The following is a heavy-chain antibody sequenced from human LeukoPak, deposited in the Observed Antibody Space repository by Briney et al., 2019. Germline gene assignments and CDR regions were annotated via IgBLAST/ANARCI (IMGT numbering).Heavy chain of an antibody. V-gene: IGHV3-53*01. D-gene: IGHD3-10*01. CDR1: GFTVSSNY. Sequence: GGSLRLSCAASGFTVSSNYMSWVRQAPGKGLEWVSVIYSGGSTYYADSVKGRFTISRDNSKNTLYLQMNSLSAEDTAVYYCARDLRGYFDYWGQGTLVTVSS. CDR3: ARDLRGYFDY. CDR2: IYSGGST. J-gene: IGHJ4*02.